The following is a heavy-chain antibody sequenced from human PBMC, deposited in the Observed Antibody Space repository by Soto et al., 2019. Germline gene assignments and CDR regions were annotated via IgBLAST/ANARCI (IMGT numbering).Heavy chain of an antibody. CDR2: IYYSGST. Sequence: ASETLSLTCTVSGGSISSGYYYWSWIRQPPGKGLEWIGYIYYSGSTKYNPSLKSRVTISLDTSKNQLSLRLSSVTAADTAVYYCAGGYSRSWPLRHWSQGTLVTVSS. V-gene: IGHV4-61*01. J-gene: IGHJ1*01. CDR1: GGSISSGYYY. CDR3: AGGYSRSWPLRH. D-gene: IGHD5-12*01.